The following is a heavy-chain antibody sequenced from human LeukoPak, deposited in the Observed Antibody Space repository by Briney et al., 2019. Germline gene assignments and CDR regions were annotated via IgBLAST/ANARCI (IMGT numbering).Heavy chain of an antibody. J-gene: IGHJ4*02. Sequence: SETLSLTCSVSGGSISNGAYYWVWIRQPPGKGLEWIGSIYYSGSTFYNSSLKSRVTIAVDTSKNHFSLKLSSVTAADTAVYYCARGLITTMVTPGYWGQGTLVTVSS. CDR1: GGSISNGAYY. CDR2: IYYSGST. V-gene: IGHV4-39*02. CDR3: ARGLITTMVTPGY. D-gene: IGHD4-23*01.